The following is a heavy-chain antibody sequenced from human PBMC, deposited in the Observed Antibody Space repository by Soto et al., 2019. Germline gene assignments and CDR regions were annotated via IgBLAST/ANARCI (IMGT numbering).Heavy chain of an antibody. V-gene: IGHV1-8*01. CDR3: ARSAAAGQVYGMDV. CDR1: GYTFTSYD. CDR2: MNPNSGNT. D-gene: IGHD6-13*01. J-gene: IGHJ6*02. Sequence: QVQLVQSGAAVKQPGASVKVSCKASGYTFTSYDINWVRQATGQGLEWMGWMNPNSGNTGYAQKFQGRVTMTRNTSISTAYMELSSLRSEDTAVYYCARSAAAGQVYGMDVWGQGTTVTVSS.